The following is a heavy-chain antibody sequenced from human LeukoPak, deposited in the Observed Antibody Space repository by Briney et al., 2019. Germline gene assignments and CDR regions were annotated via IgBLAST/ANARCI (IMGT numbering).Heavy chain of an antibody. D-gene: IGHD2-15*01. Sequence: ASVKVSCKASGYTFTGYYMHWVRQAPGQGLEWMGWINPNSGGTNYAQKFQGRVTMTRDTSISTAYMELSRLRSDDTAVCYCARDNLDIVVVVAATRDSGWFDPWGQGTLVTVSS. CDR1: GYTFTGYY. J-gene: IGHJ5*02. CDR2: INPNSGGT. CDR3: ARDNLDIVVVVAATRDSGWFDP. V-gene: IGHV1-2*02.